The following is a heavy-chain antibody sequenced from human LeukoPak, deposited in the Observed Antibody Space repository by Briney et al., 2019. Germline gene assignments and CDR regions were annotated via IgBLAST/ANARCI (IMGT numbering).Heavy chain of an antibody. Sequence: GGSLRLSCAASGFTFSSYEMNWVRQAPAKGLDWVSYISSSGSTIYYEDSVKGRFTISRDNPKNSLHLQMNSLRAEDTAVYYCARVEEDAFDIWGQGTMVTVSS. V-gene: IGHV3-48*03. CDR3: ARVEEDAFDI. CDR2: ISSSGSTI. CDR1: GFTFSSYE. J-gene: IGHJ3*02.